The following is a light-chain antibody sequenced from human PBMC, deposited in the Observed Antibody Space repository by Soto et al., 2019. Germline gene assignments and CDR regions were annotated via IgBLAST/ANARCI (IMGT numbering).Light chain of an antibody. Sequence: DIQMTQSPSSLSASVGDRVTITCRASQGISTYLGWYQQKPGTVPKLLIFAASTLHSGVPSRFSGSGSGTDFTLTISSLQPEDVATYYCQNYNGAPWTFGQGTKVEIK. CDR1: QGISTY. CDR2: AAS. CDR3: QNYNGAPWT. V-gene: IGKV1-27*01. J-gene: IGKJ1*01.